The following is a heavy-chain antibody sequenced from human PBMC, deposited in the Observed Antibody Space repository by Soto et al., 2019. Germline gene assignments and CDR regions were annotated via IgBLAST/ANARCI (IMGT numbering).Heavy chain of an antibody. D-gene: IGHD6-13*01. Sequence: ESGGGVVQPGRSLRLSCAASGFTFSSYGMHWVRQAPGKGLEWVAVIWYDGSNKYYADSVKGRFTISRDNSKNTLYLQMNSLRAEDTAVYYCARDSGSSWTYGMDVWGQGTTVTVSS. CDR2: IWYDGSNK. CDR3: ARDSGSSWTYGMDV. CDR1: GFTFSSYG. J-gene: IGHJ6*02. V-gene: IGHV3-33*01.